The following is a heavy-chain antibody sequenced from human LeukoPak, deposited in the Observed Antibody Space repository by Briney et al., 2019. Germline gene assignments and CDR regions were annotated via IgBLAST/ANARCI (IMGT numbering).Heavy chain of an antibody. CDR1: GFTFSSYG. Sequence: GGSLRLSCAASGFTFSSYGMHWVRQAPGKGLEWVAVISYDGSNKYYADSVKGRFTISRDNSKNTLYLQMNSLRVEDTAVYYCATAMIRGVTNFDYWGQGTLVTVSS. CDR2: ISYDGSNK. D-gene: IGHD3-10*01. V-gene: IGHV3-30*03. J-gene: IGHJ4*02. CDR3: ATAMIRGVTNFDY.